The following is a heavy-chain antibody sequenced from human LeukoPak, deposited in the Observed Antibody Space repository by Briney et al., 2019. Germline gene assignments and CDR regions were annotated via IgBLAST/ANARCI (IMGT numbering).Heavy chain of an antibody. CDR3: ARGTGYCGGDCYSGFDY. Sequence: PGGSLRLSCAASGFTFSSYEMNWVRQAPGKGLEWVSYISSSGSTIYYADSAKGRFTISRDNAKNSLYLQMNSLRAEDTAVYYCARGTGYCGGDCYSGFDYWGQGTLVTVSS. D-gene: IGHD2-21*02. J-gene: IGHJ4*02. V-gene: IGHV3-48*03. CDR1: GFTFSSYE. CDR2: ISSSGSTI.